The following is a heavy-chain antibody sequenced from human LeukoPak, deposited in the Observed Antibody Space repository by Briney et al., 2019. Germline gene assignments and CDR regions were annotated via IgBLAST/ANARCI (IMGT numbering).Heavy chain of an antibody. D-gene: IGHD3-10*01. Sequence: GGSLRLSCAASGFTFSSYGMHWVRQAPGKGLEWVAVISYDGSNKYYADSVKGRFTISRDNSKNTLYLQMNSLRAEDTAVYYCAKDMVRGVIRGGSSDYWGQGTLVTVSS. CDR2: ISYDGSNK. CDR1: GFTFSSYG. CDR3: AKDMVRGVIRGGSSDY. J-gene: IGHJ4*02. V-gene: IGHV3-30*18.